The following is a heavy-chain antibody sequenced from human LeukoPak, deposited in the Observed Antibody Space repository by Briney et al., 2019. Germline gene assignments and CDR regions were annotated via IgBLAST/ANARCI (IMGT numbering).Heavy chain of an antibody. CDR3: ARDRYYDILTGYYLFDY. CDR2: IFYSGST. J-gene: IGHJ4*02. D-gene: IGHD3-9*01. CDR1: GGSIISSNYY. Sequence: SETLSLTCAVSGGSIISSNYYWGWIRQPPGKGLEWIGSIFYSGSTYYNPSLKSRVTISVDKSKNQFSLKLSSVTAADTAVYYCARDRYYDILTGYYLFDYWGQGTLVTVSS. V-gene: IGHV4-39*07.